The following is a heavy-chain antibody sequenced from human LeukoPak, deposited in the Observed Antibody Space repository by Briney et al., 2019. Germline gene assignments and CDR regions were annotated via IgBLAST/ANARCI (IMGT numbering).Heavy chain of an antibody. D-gene: IGHD4-17*01. CDR1: GFTFSGSA. CDR3: TLYGDYEAY. Sequence: PGGSLKLSCAASGFTFSGSAMHWVRQASGKGLERVGRIRSKANSYATAYAASVKGRFTISRDDSKNTAYLQMNSLKTEDTAVYYCTLYGDYEAYWGQGTLVTVSS. V-gene: IGHV3-73*01. J-gene: IGHJ4*02. CDR2: IRSKANSYAT.